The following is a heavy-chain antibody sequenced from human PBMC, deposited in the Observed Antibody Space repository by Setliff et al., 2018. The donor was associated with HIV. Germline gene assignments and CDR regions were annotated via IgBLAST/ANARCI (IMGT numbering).Heavy chain of an antibody. CDR2: IGSSGNYI. Sequence: GSLRLSCAASGFTFSSYSMNWVRQAPGKGLEWVSSIGSSGNYIYYADSVKGRFTISRDNSKNTLYLQMNSLRAEDTAVYYCAKSRDYQLLHYYGVDVWGQGTTVTVSS. D-gene: IGHD2-2*01. V-gene: IGHV3-21*04. J-gene: IGHJ6*02. CDR3: AKSRDYQLLHYYGVDV. CDR1: GFTFSSYS.